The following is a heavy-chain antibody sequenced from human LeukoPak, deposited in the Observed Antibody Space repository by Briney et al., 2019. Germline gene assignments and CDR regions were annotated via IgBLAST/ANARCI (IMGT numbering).Heavy chain of an antibody. CDR3: ARGTDRVPYYTKMDT. CDR2: LYSGGST. J-gene: IGHJ6*02. V-gene: IGHV3-66*01. Sequence: GGSLRLSCAASKFTVTNHYMCWFRQAPGKGLEWVAALYSGGSTFHSASVKGRFTISRDTSKKTVFLLMDSLRAADTTTYYCARGTDRVPYYTKMDTSGQGTTVIAS. CDR1: KFTVTNHY. D-gene: IGHD4-11*01.